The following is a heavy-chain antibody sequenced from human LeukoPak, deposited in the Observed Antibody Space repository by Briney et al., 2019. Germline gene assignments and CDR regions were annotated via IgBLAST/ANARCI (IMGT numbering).Heavy chain of an antibody. J-gene: IGHJ5*02. Sequence: SETLSLTCAVYGGSFSGYYWNWIRQPPGKGLEWIGEINHSGSTNYNPSLKSRVTISVDTSKNQFSLKLSSVTAADTAVYYCARVLRGVIITRNWFDPWGQGTLVTVSP. CDR2: INHSGST. CDR1: GGSFSGYY. D-gene: IGHD3-10*01. V-gene: IGHV4-34*01. CDR3: ARVLRGVIITRNWFDP.